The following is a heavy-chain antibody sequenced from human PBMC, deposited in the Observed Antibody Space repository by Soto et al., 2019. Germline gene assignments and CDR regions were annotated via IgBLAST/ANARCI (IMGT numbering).Heavy chain of an antibody. Sequence: GGSLRLSCAASGFTFSSYWMHWVRQAPGKGLGWVSRINSDGSSTSYADSVKGRFTISRDNAKNTLYLQMNSLRAEDTAVYYCARDRPYDFWSGYDYWGQGTLVTVSS. J-gene: IGHJ4*02. V-gene: IGHV3-74*01. D-gene: IGHD3-3*01. CDR3: ARDRPYDFWSGYDY. CDR1: GFTFSSYW. CDR2: INSDGSST.